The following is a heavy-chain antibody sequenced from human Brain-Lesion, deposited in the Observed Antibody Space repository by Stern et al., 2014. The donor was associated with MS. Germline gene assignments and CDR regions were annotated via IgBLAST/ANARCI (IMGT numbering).Heavy chain of an antibody. J-gene: IGHJ5*01. V-gene: IGHV3-74*02. CDR2: VNNEGRRT. CDR3: ARGERWFDS. D-gene: IGHD3-10*01. Sequence: EVQLVESGGGLVQPGGSLRLSCAASGFTFSNYWMHWVRQAPGKGLVGVSHVNNEGRRTSYADSVKGRFTMSRDNAKNTLYLQMNSLRVEDTAIYYCARGERWFDSWGQGTLVTVSS. CDR1: GFTFSNYW.